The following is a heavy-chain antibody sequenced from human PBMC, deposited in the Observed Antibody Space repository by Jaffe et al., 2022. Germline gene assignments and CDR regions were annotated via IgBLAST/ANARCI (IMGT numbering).Heavy chain of an antibody. CDR3: ARAPPSIAAAGNFDY. CDR2: IYTSGST. CDR1: GGSISSGSYY. V-gene: IGHV4-61*02. J-gene: IGHJ4*02. D-gene: IGHD6-13*01. Sequence: QVQLQESGPGLVKPSQTLSLTCTVSGGSISSGSYYWSWIRQPAGKGLEWIGRIYTSGSTNYNPSLKSRVTISVDTSKNQFSLKLSSVTAADTAVYYCARAPPSIAAAGNFDYWGQGTLVTVSS.